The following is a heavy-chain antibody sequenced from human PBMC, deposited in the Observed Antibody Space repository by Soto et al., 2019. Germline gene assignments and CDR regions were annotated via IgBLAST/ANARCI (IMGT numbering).Heavy chain of an antibody. CDR1: GGSFSGYF. CDR3: ARRPPRSRGYYYDX. D-gene: IGHD3-22*01. CDR2: INHGGST. V-gene: IGHV4-34*01. Sequence: SETLSLTCAVYGGSFSGYFWSWIRQPPGKGLEWIGEINHGGSTSYNPSLKSRVTISVDTSKNLFSMKLSSVAAADTAVYYCARRPPRSRGYYYDXWGQGTLVTVSS. J-gene: IGHJ4*02.